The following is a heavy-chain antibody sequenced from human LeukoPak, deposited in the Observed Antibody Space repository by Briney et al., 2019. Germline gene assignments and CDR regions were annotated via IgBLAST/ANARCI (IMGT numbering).Heavy chain of an antibody. V-gene: IGHV4-39*07. Sequence: PSETLSLTCTVSGGSISSSDYYWGWIRQPPGKGLEWIGSIYYSGSTNYNPSLKSRVTLSVDTSKNQFSLKLTSVTAADTAVYYCARARGAVAIDYWGQGTLVTVSS. D-gene: IGHD6-19*01. CDR2: IYYSGST. CDR3: ARARGAVAIDY. J-gene: IGHJ4*02. CDR1: GGSISSSDYY.